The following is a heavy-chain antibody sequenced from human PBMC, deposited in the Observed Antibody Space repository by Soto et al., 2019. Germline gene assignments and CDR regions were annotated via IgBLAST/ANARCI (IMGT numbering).Heavy chain of an antibody. D-gene: IGHD2-2*01. V-gene: IGHV1-3*01. J-gene: IGHJ6*02. CDR1: GSTFTSYA. Sequence: ASEKVSCKASGSTFTSYAMHWVRQAPGQRLERMGWVNAGNGNTKSSQKFQGRVTITRDTSASTAYMELSSLRSEDTAVYYCARHSRYCSSTSCPDYYYGMDVWGQGTTVTVSS. CDR2: VNAGNGNT. CDR3: ARHSRYCSSTSCPDYYYGMDV.